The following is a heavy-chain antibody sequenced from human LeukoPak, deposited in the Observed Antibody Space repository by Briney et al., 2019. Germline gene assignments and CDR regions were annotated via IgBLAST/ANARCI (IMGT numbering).Heavy chain of an antibody. Sequence: SETLSLTCSVSGAIRSYYWNWVRQPPGKGLEWIGYIDNSGSANYNPSLKSRVIISEDTSKNQFSLKLSSVTAADTAVYYCASAMYDPTFYYYRGLDVWGQGTTVSVSS. V-gene: IGHV4-59*08. D-gene: IGHD2-8*01. CDR1: GAIRSYY. CDR2: IDNSGSA. CDR3: ASAMYDPTFYYYRGLDV. J-gene: IGHJ6*02.